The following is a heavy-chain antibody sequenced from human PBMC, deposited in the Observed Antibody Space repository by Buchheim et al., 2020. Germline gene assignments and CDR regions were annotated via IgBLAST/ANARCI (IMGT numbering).Heavy chain of an antibody. J-gene: IGHJ4*02. V-gene: IGHV3-7*01. Sequence: EVQMVESGGDLVQPGGSLRLSCAASGFTFSSSWMDWVRQAPGKGLEWVANIKYDGSAKYYLDSVKGRFTISRDNAKNSLYFQMNSLRVEDTAVYFCSRSLNYWGQGNL. CDR2: IKYDGSAK. CDR3: SRSLNY. CDR1: GFTFSSSW.